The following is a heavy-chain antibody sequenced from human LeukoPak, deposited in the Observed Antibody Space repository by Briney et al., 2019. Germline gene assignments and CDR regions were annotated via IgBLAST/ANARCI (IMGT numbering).Heavy chain of an antibody. Sequence: SETLSLTCAVYGGSFSGYYWSWIRQPPGKGLEWIGEINHSGSTYYNPSLKSRVTISVDTSKNQFSLKLSSVTAADTAVYYCARQRVLGESSRIDYWGQGTLVTVSS. CDR1: GGSFSGYY. V-gene: IGHV4-34*01. J-gene: IGHJ4*02. CDR3: ARQRVLGESSRIDY. D-gene: IGHD2-15*01. CDR2: INHSGST.